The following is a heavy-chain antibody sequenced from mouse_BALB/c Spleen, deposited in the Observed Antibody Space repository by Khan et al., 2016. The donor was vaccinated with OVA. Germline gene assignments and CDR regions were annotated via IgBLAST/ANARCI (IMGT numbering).Heavy chain of an antibody. V-gene: IGHV3-2*02. J-gene: IGHJ2*01. D-gene: IGHD1-1*01. CDR2: ISYSGRT. Sequence: VQLKESGPGLVKPSQSLSLTCTVTGYSITSDYAWNWIRQFPGNKLEWTGYISYSGRTSYNPSLKSRFSITRDTSKNQFFLQLNYVTTEDTATFYWARSVTITTVVATDFDYWSQGTTLTVAS. CDR1: GYSITSDYA. CDR3: ARSVTITTVVATDFDY.